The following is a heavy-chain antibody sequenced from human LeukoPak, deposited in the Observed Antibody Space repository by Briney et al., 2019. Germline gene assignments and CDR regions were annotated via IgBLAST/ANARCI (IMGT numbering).Heavy chain of an antibody. J-gene: IGHJ4*02. CDR1: GFTFSSYA. Sequence: GGSLRLSCAASGFTFSSYAMSWVRQAPGKGLEWVSAISGSGGSTYYADSVKGRFTISRVNSKNTLYLQMNSLRAEDTAVYYCAKGSGEFVDYFDYWGQGTLVTVSS. CDR3: AKGSGEFVDYFDY. V-gene: IGHV3-23*01. CDR2: ISGSGGST. D-gene: IGHD3-10*01.